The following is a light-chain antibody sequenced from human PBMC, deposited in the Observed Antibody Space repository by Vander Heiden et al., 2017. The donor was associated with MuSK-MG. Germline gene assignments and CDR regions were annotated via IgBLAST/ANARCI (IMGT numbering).Light chain of an antibody. CDR2: SNN. CDR3: AAWDDSLNGPE. Sequence: QSVLTQPPSASGTPGQRVTISCSGSSSNIGRNSVNWYQQLPGTAPKLLMYSNNQRPSGVPDRFSGSKSGTSASLAISGLQSDDEADYYCAAWDDSLNGPEFGGGTKLTVL. V-gene: IGLV1-44*01. J-gene: IGLJ3*02. CDR1: SSNIGRNS.